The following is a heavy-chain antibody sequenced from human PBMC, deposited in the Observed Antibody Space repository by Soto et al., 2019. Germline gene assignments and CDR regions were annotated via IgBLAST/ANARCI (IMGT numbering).Heavy chain of an antibody. CDR2: MYHSGST. Sequence: TLSLTCTVSGGSISSGDYYWIWIRQPPGKGLEWIGYMYHSGSTYYNPSLNSRITISVDTSRNQFSLKLSSVTAADTAVYFCARAPRPAATLRSGWFDPWGQGTLVTVSS. CDR1: GGSISSGDYY. V-gene: IGHV4-30-4*01. D-gene: IGHD1-26*01. CDR3: ARAPRPAATLRSGWFDP. J-gene: IGHJ5*02.